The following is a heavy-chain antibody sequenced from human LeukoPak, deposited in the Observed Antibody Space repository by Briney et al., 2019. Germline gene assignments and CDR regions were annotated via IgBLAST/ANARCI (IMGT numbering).Heavy chain of an antibody. V-gene: IGHV3-21*01. CDR1: GFSLSSHA. J-gene: IGHJ6*03. CDR3: ARDRKGYGSGSHYMDV. D-gene: IGHD3-10*01. CDR2: ISSSSSYI. Sequence: PGGSLRLSCAASGFSLSSHAMSWVRQAPGKGLEWVSSISSSSSYIYYADSVKGRFTVSRDNAKNSLYLQMNSLRAEDTAVYYCARDRKGYGSGSHYMDVWGKGTTVTVSS.